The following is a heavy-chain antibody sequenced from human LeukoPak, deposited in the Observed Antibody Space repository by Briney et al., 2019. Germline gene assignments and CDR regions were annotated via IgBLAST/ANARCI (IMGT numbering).Heavy chain of an antibody. CDR3: AHSYDWSGYDDIYFDY. D-gene: IGHD3-22*01. J-gene: IGHJ4*02. V-gene: IGHV2-5*02. CDR1: GFSLSTSGIR. Sequence: KESGPTLLKPTQTLTLPSTFSGFSLSTSGIRVGWIRQPLGKALEWLAPIYSDDAKPYSPSLKSWLTITKDTSKNWVVLTMTHMDPVDTAAYDCAHSYDWSGYDDIYFDYWGQGTLVTVSS. CDR2: IYSDDAK.